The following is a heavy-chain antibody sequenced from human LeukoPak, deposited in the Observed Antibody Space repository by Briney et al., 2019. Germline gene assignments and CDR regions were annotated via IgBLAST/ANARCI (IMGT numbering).Heavy chain of an antibody. CDR2: ININGGRT. V-gene: IGHV3-64D*09. D-gene: IGHD2-8*01. CDR1: GFTFSSYT. CDR3: VKDKWIDH. Sequence: GGSLRLSCSVSGFTFSSYTMHWVRQAPGKGLEYVSSININGGRTYYADSVKGRFTISRDNSKNMLYLEMSSLRAEDTAVYYCVKDKWIDHWGQGTLVTVSS. J-gene: IGHJ4*02.